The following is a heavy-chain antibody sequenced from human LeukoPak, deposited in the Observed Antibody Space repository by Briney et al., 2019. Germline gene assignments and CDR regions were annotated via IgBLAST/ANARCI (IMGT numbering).Heavy chain of an antibody. V-gene: IGHV3-30-3*01. CDR2: ISYDGSNK. CDR1: GFTFSSYA. Sequence: PGGSLRLSCAASGFTFSSYAMHWVRQAPGKGLEWVAVISYDGSNKYYADSVKGRFTISRDNSKNTLYLQMNSLRAEDTAVYYCARATYDSSGYYSDYWGQGTLVTVSS. J-gene: IGHJ4*02. CDR3: ARATYDSSGYYSDY. D-gene: IGHD3-22*01.